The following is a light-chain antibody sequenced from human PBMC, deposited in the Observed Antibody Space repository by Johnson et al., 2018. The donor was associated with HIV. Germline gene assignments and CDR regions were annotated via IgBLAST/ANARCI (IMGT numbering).Light chain of an antibody. J-gene: IGLJ1*01. Sequence: QSVLTQPPSVSAAPGQKVTISCSGSSSNIGNNYVSWYQQLPGTAPKLLIYENNKRPSGIPDRFSGSKSGTSTTLGITGLQTGDEADYYCGTCDSSLSLLYVFGTGTKVTVL. CDR1: SSNIGNNY. CDR2: ENN. CDR3: GTCDSSLSLLYV. V-gene: IGLV1-51*02.